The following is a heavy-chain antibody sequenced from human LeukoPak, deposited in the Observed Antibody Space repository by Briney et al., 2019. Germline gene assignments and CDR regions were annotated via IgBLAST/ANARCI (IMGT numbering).Heavy chain of an antibody. Sequence: GGSLRLSCAVSGFTFSIYEMNWVRQAPGKGLEWVSYISSSGYTIYYADSVKGRFTISRDNAKHSMHLQMNSLRAEDTSVYYCVRGRSAGYFDYWGQGTLVAVSS. CDR1: GFTFSIYE. CDR2: ISSSGYTI. CDR3: VRGRSAGYFDY. V-gene: IGHV3-48*03. J-gene: IGHJ4*02.